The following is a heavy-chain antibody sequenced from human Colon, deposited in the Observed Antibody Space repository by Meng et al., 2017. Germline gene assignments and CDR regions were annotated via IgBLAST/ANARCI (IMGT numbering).Heavy chain of an antibody. Sequence: QVHTQQWGARLLKPAGPQSRTRAVSGVSLTPKSYWSWVRQSPEKGLEWIGQIDHRGDPYYNPSLKSRVTMSVDSSKSQVSLQLTSVTAADTAVYYCARHGGYYQDYWGQGTLVTVSS. CDR2: IDHRGDP. J-gene: IGHJ4*02. D-gene: IGHD4-23*01. CDR3: ARHGGYYQDY. CDR1: GVSLTPKSY. V-gene: IGHV4-4*02.